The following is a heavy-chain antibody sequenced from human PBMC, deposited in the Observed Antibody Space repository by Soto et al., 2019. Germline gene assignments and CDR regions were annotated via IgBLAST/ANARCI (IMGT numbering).Heavy chain of an antibody. V-gene: IGHV2-5*02. CDR2: IFWDDDT. D-gene: IGHD3-10*01. CDR1: GFSLSTAGVG. Sequence: SGPTLVNPTETLTLTCTFSGFSLSTAGVGVGWIRQPPGKTLEWLAIIFWDDDTRYRPSLKNRVTVTKDTSKNQVVLTLTNVDPVDTATYYCARRPYLSAYSFDYWGQGTLVTVSS. J-gene: IGHJ4*02. CDR3: ARRPYLSAYSFDY.